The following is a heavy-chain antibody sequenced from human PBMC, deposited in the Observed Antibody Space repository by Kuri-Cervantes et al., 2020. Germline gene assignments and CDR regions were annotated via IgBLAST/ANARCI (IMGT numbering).Heavy chain of an antibody. D-gene: IGHD2/OR15-2a*01. J-gene: IGHJ4*02. CDR3: ARGRADYSTSSFLDY. CDR1: GYTFSDYY. CDR2: INPNSGGT. V-gene: IGHV1-2*02. Sequence: ASVKVSCKPSGYTFSDYYLHWVRQAPGQGLEWMGWINPNSGGTNFAQKFQGRVTLTRDTSISTAYLDLGGLRSDDTAVYYCARGRADYSTSSFLDYWGQGTLVTVSS.